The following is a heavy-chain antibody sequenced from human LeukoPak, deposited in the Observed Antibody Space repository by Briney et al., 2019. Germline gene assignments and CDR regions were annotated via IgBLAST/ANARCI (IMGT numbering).Heavy chain of an antibody. D-gene: IGHD5-24*01. J-gene: IGHJ4*02. V-gene: IGHV3-23*01. CDR1: GFTSSSYA. CDR2: ICGSDGST. CDR3: AKDSRDYNFRTGYYFDY. Sequence: GGSLRLFCGASGFTSSSYAMSWVRQAPGKGLEEVSAICGSDGSTYYADSVKGRFTISRDNSKNTLDLQMNSLRAEDTAIYYCAKDSRDYNFRTGYYFDYWGQGTLVTVSS.